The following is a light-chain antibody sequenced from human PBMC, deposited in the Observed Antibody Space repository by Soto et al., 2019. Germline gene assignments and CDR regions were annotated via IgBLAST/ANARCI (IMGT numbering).Light chain of an antibody. Sequence: EILLTQSPGNLSLSLGERVILSCRASQSISSRSLAWYQQRPGQAPRLLIYAASTRATGIPDRFSGSGSGTDFTLTISRLEPEDFAVYYCLYCGDSPRTFGQGTKVDIK. V-gene: IGKV3-20*01. J-gene: IGKJ2*01. CDR2: AAS. CDR1: QSISSRS. CDR3: LYCGDSPRT.